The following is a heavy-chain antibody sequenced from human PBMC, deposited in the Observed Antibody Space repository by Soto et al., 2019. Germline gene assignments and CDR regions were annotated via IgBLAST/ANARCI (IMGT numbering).Heavy chain of an antibody. J-gene: IGHJ3*02. V-gene: IGHV3-23*01. D-gene: IGHD3-3*01. Sequence: QPGGSLRLSXAASGFTFSSYAMSWVRQAPGKGLEWVSAISGSGGSTYYADSVKGRFTISRDNSKNTLYLQMNSLRAEDTAVYYCAKPTLYGYDAFDIWGQGTMVTVSS. CDR3: AKPTLYGYDAFDI. CDR1: GFTFSSYA. CDR2: ISGSGGST.